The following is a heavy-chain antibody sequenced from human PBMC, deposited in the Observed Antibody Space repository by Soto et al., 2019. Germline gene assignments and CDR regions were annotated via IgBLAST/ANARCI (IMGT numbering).Heavy chain of an antibody. CDR2: IYYSGST. V-gene: IGHV4-30-4*01. CDR3: ARYLIVVDHAFDI. D-gene: IGHD3-22*01. Sequence: QVQLQESGPGLVKPSQTLSLTCTVSGGSISSGDYYWSWIRQPPGKGLEWIGYIYYSGSTYYNPALKRRVTISVDTSQNQFSLKLSSVTAADTAVYYWARYLIVVDHAFDIWGQGTMVTVSS. CDR1: GGSISSGDYY. J-gene: IGHJ3*02.